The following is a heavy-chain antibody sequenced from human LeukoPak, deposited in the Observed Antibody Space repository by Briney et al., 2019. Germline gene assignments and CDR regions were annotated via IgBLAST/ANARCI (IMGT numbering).Heavy chain of an antibody. J-gene: IGHJ6*02. CDR1: GFTFRNFA. D-gene: IGHD3-3*01. V-gene: IGHV3-23*01. Sequence: GGTLRLSCAASGFTFRNFAMSWVRQAPGKGLEWVSHITNNADTTYYAYSVKGRFPVSRDNSNNILYLHLDSLRAEDAAVYYCAKDFWSGNYQSGGLDVWAQGSTVTVSS. CDR3: AKDFWSGNYQSGGLDV. CDR2: ITNNADTT.